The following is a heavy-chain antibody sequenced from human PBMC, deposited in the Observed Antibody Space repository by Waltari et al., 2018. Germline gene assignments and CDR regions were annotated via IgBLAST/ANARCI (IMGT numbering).Heavy chain of an antibody. V-gene: IGHV5-51*03. J-gene: IGHJ4*02. CDR2: IYPGDSDT. CDR1: GSSFTTNW. D-gene: IGHD3-10*01. Sequence: DVQLAQSGAEVKKAGASLTLSCTGSGSSFTTNWIAWGPLLPGKGLEWMGIIYPGDSDTRYSPSFQGQVTISGDKSITTAYLQWNSLKASDTAIYFCARRDRGGSVSNYFDYWGQGTLVTVSS. CDR3: ARRDRGGSVSNYFDY.